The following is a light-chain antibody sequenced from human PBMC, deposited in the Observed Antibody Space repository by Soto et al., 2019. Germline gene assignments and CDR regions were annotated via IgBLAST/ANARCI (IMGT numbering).Light chain of an antibody. CDR3: SSYAGSNNYVV. CDR2: EVI. V-gene: IGLV2-8*01. CDR1: SIDVGGYNY. J-gene: IGLJ2*01. Sequence: QSVLTQPPSASGSPGQSVTISCTGTSIDVGGYNYVSWYQQYPGKVPKLMIYEVIKRPSGVPDRFSGSKSGNTASLTVSGLQAEDEADYYCSSYAGSNNYVVFGGGTKLTVL.